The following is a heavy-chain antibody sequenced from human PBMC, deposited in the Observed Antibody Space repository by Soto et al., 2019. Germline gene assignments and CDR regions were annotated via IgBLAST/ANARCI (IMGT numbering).Heavy chain of an antibody. J-gene: IGHJ4*01. D-gene: IGHD3-10*01. V-gene: IGHV4-38-2*02. CDR3: AALWFGELAFNY. CDR2: VYHNGIM. Sequence: KPXGTLSLTCSVSGYSIRSGYYWCCVRQAPGKGLEWLGSVYHNGIMFHNPSFQSRVTISVDTSKNQFSLNLRSVTAADTAVYYCAALWFGELAFNYWGHGILVTVSS. CDR1: GYSIRSGYY.